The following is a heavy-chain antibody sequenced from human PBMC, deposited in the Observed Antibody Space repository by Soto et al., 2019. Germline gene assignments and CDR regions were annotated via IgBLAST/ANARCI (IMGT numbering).Heavy chain of an antibody. CDR2: VYSTAGV. V-gene: IGHV4-4*07. CDR1: GDSIGRFY. Sequence: QLQLHESGPGLVKPSETLSLTWNVSGDSIGRFYWSWIRHSAGKGLEWIGRVYSTAGVTYNPALKGRVTISLDRSKNHVSMEINSVTAADTAVYFCPRHISGTGLDIWGRGPRVGLSS. CDR3: PRHISGTGLDI. D-gene: IGHD6-19*01. J-gene: IGHJ6*02.